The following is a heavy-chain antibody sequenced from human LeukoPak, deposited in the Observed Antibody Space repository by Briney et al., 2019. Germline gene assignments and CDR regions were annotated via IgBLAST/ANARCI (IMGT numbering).Heavy chain of an antibody. CDR2: ISHSGNTI. CDR3: ARVSDIVVVVAATRFFDY. CDR1: GFTFSDYY. V-gene: IGHV3-11*04. J-gene: IGHJ4*02. D-gene: IGHD2-15*01. Sequence: GGSLRLSCAASGFTFSDYYMTWIRLAPGKGLEWVSYISHSGNTIYYADSVKGRFTISRDNAKNSLYLQMNSLRAEDTAVYYCARVSDIVVVVAATRFFDYWGQGTLVTVSS.